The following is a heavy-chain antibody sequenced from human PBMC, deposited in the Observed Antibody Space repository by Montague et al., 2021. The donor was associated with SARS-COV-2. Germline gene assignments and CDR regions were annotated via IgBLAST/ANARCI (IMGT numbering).Heavy chain of an antibody. CDR1: GGSISNSPYY. CDR3: ARDISGPDYFDY. D-gene: IGHD3-10*01. V-gene: IGHV4-61*03. Sequence: SETLSLTCSVSGGSISNSPYYWGWIRQPPGKGLQWIGYIYYSGSTNYNPSLESRVTISADTSKNHFSLKLRSVTAADTAVYYCARDISGPDYFDYWGQGTLVTVPS. CDR2: IYYSGST. J-gene: IGHJ4*02.